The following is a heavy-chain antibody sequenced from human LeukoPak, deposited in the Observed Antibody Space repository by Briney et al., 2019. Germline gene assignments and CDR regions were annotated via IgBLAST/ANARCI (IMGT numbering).Heavy chain of an antibody. CDR3: ARDRERYDFWSGYYTGNYYYGMVV. J-gene: IGHJ6*02. V-gene: IGHV4-31*03. Sequence: SQTLSLTCTVSGGSISSGGYYWSWIRQHAGKGLEWIGYIYYSGSTYYNPSLKSRVTISVDTSKNQFSLKLSSVTAADTAVYYCARDRERYDFWSGYYTGNYYYGMVVWGQGTTVTVSS. CDR1: GGSISSGGYY. CDR2: IYYSGST. D-gene: IGHD3-3*01.